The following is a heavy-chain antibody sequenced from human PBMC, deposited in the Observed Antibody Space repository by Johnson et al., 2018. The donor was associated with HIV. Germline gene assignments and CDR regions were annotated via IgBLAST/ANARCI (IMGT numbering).Heavy chain of an antibody. CDR2: IKEDGSEK. V-gene: IGHV3-7*04. CDR1: GFTFSRYW. Sequence: VQLVESGGGLVQPGGSLRLCCTASGFTFSRYWMSWVRQAPGKGLEWVANIKEDGSEKYYVDSVKGRFTMSRDNAKNSLCLQMNSLRAEDTAVYYWARGDYYDTSGNFIDAFDIWGQGTMVTVSS. J-gene: IGHJ3*02. CDR3: ARGDYYDTSGNFIDAFDI. D-gene: IGHD3-22*01.